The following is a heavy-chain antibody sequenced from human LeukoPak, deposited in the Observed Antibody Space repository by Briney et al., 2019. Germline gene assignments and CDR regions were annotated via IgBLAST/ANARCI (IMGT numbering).Heavy chain of an antibody. CDR1: GYTFTSYY. CDR2: INPSGGST. Sequence: GASAKVSCKASGYTFTSYYMHWVRQAPGQGLEWMGIINPSGGSTSYAQKFQGRVTMTRDMSTSTVYMELSSLRSEDTAVYYCARESYCSGGSCYTYYFDYWGQGTLVTVSS. J-gene: IGHJ4*02. V-gene: IGHV1-46*01. D-gene: IGHD2-15*01. CDR3: ARESYCSGGSCYTYYFDY.